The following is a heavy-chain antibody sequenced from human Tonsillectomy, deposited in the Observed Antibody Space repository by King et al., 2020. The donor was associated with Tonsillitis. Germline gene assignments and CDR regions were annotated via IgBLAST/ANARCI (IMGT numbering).Heavy chain of an antibody. Sequence: QLVQSGAEVKKPGESLKISCKGSGYPFTRFWIGWVRQMPGKGLEWMGGNFPGYSDTIYSPSFQGQVTISSDKSISTVYLQWSSLKASDTAIYYCAASGGKAAPWIDYWGQGTLVTVSS. CDR1: GYPFTRFW. CDR3: AASGGKAAPWIDY. D-gene: IGHD6-13*01. J-gene: IGHJ4*02. CDR2: NFPGYSDT. V-gene: IGHV5-51*03.